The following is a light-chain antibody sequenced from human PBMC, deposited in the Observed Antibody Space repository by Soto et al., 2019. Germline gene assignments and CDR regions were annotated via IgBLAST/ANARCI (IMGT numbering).Light chain of an antibody. CDR2: GAS. CDR3: QQYVNSPGT. CDR1: QSVNSNY. Sequence: EVVLTQSPDTLSLSPGERATPSCGASQSVNSNYLAWFRQKPGQAPKLLIYGASNRATGIPDRFSGSGSGTDFTLTISRLEPEDFAVYYCQQYVNSPGTFGQGTKVDIK. V-gene: IGKV3-20*01. J-gene: IGKJ1*01.